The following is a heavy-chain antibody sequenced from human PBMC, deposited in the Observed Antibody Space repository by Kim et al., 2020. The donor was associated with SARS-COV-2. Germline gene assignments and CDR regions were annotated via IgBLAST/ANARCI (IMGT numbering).Heavy chain of an antibody. CDR2: ISYSGST. D-gene: IGHD4-17*01. J-gene: IGHJ4*02. V-gene: IGHV4-61*01. Sequence: SETLSLTCTVSGGSVSSGSSYWSWIRQPPGKGLEWIGYISYSGSTNCNPSLKSRVTISVDTSKNQFSLKLTSVTAADTAAYFCARARYGDSYYFDYWGQGTLVTVSS. CDR1: GGSVSSGSSY. CDR3: ARARYGDSYYFDY.